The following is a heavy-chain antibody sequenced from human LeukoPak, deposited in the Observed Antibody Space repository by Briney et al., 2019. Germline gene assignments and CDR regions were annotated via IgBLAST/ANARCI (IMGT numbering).Heavy chain of an antibody. CDR2: IYSGGST. J-gene: IGHJ1*01. Sequence: GGSLRLSCAASGLTFSSYGMNWVRQAPGKGLEWVSVIYSGGSTYYADSVKGRFTISRHNSKNTLFLQMNSLRTEDTAVYYCARAYDSSGYWSEHFHHWGQGTLVTVSS. CDR1: GLTFSSYG. V-gene: IGHV3-53*04. D-gene: IGHD3-22*01. CDR3: ARAYDSSGYWSEHFHH.